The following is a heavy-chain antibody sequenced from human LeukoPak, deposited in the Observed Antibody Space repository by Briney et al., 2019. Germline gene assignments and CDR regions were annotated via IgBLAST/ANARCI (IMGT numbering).Heavy chain of an antibody. CDR2: IHPSTGNP. CDR1: GYTFTNYA. V-gene: IGHV7-4-1*02. CDR3: ARAYQRLGQLSLPDY. D-gene: IGHD3-16*02. J-gene: IGHJ4*02. Sequence: GASVKVSCKASGYTFTNYAMNWVRQAPGQGLEWMGWIHPSTGNPTYAQAFTGRFAFSLDTSVSTTYLQISSLKTEDTAVYYCARAYQRLGQLSLPDYWGQGTLVTVSS.